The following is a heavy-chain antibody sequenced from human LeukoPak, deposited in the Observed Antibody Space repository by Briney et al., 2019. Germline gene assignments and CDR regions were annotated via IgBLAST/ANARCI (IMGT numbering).Heavy chain of an antibody. V-gene: IGHV3-30-3*01. CDR3: ARDLTVSLSAFDI. CDR2: ISYDGSNK. D-gene: IGHD3-9*01. CDR1: GFTFSSYA. Sequence: GGSLRLSCAASGFTFSSYAMHWVRQAPGKGLEWVAVISYDGSNKYYADSVKGRFTISRDNSKNTLYLQMNSLRAEDTAVYYCARDLTVSLSAFDIWGQGTMVTVSS. J-gene: IGHJ3*02.